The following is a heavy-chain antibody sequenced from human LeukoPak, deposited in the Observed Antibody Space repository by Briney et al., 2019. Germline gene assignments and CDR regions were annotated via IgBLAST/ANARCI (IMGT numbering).Heavy chain of an antibody. D-gene: IGHD4-17*01. Sequence: GGSLRLSCAASGFTVSSNYMSWVRQAPGKGLEWVSVIYSGGSTYYADSVKGRFTISRDISKNTVYLQMNSLRAEDTAVCYCARTYGDYVYILGYWGQGTLVTVSS. CDR2: IYSGGST. CDR1: GFTVSSNY. V-gene: IGHV3-53*01. J-gene: IGHJ4*02. CDR3: ARTYGDYVYILGY.